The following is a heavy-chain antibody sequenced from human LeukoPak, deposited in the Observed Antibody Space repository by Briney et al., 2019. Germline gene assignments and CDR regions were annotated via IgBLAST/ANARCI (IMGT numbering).Heavy chain of an antibody. CDR1: GFTFSSYA. CDR3: ARDDGSGSYD. J-gene: IGHJ4*02. Sequence: PGGSLRLSCAASGFTFSSYAMHWVRQVPGKGLEYVSAINSNGRSTYYANSVKGRFTISRDNSKNTLYLQMGSLRAEDMAVYYCARDDGSGSYDWGQGTLVTVSS. V-gene: IGHV3-64*01. D-gene: IGHD1-26*01. CDR2: INSNGRST.